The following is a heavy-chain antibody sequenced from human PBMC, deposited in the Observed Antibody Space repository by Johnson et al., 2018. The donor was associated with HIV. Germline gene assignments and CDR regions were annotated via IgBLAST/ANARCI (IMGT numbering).Heavy chain of an antibody. Sequence: QVQLVESGGGVVQPGGSLRLSCAASGFTFSSYGMHWVRQAPGKGLEWVAFIRYDGSNKYYADSVKGRFTISSDNSKNTLYLQMNSLRAEDTAVYYCATSLYYYDSSGFSFDAFDIWGQGTMVTVSS. D-gene: IGHD3-22*01. V-gene: IGHV3-30*02. CDR3: ATSLYYYDSSGFSFDAFDI. J-gene: IGHJ3*02. CDR2: IRYDGSNK. CDR1: GFTFSSYG.